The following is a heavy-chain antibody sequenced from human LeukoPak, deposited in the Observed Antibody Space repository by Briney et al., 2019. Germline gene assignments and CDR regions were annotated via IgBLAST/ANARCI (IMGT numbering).Heavy chain of an antibody. J-gene: IGHJ4*02. CDR2: IYYSGST. V-gene: IGHV4-59*08. D-gene: IGHD6-13*01. CDR1: GGSISSYY. CDR3: ARGYSSSWYYFDY. Sequence: LETQSLTCTVSGGSISSYYWSWIRQPPGKGLEWIGYIYYSGSTNYNPSLKSRVTISVDTSKNQFSLKLSSVTAADTAVYYCARGYSSSWYYFDYWGQGTLVTVSS.